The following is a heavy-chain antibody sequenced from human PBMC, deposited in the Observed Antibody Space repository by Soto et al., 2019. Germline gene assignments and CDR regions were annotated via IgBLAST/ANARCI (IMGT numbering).Heavy chain of an antibody. CDR3: VRGHYGSPPGYIDS. Sequence: EVQLVESAGGLVQRGGSRRLSCAASGVTVSNTYMSWVRQAPGKGLELVSVIHDGGSTYYAESVKDRFTISRDNSKNTLYLQMNSLRAEDTAAYYCVRGHYGSPPGYIDSWGQGTPVTVSS. D-gene: IGHD3-10*01. CDR2: IHDGGST. V-gene: IGHV3-66*01. CDR1: GVTVSNTY. J-gene: IGHJ4*02.